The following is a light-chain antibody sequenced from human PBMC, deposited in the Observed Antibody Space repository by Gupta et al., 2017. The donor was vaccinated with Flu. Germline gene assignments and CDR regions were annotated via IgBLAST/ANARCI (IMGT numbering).Light chain of an antibody. CDR3: QQHGSSPPYT. CDR1: QNVSSTY. J-gene: IGKJ2*01. Sequence: EIVLTQSPGTLSLSPGERVTLSCRASQNVSSTYLAWYQQKPGQAPRLLIYGASSRATGIPDRFSGSGSGTDFTLTSSRLEPEDFAVYYCQQHGSSPPYTFGQGTKLEIK. V-gene: IGKV3-20*01. CDR2: GAS.